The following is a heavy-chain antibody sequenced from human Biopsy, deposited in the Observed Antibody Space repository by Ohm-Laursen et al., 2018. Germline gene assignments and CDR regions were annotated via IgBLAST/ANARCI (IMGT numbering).Heavy chain of an antibody. Sequence: ESSVKVSCKASGDPFNNHAFSWVRQAPGQGLEWLGRIVPILGTVNYAQRFQGRVALTADKSTGTAYMELNRLISDDTAVYYCATDADGYYTEFDFWGQGTLITVSS. CDR3: ATDADGYYTEFDF. V-gene: IGHV1-69*04. CDR2: IVPILGTV. CDR1: GDPFNNHA. D-gene: IGHD5-24*01. J-gene: IGHJ4*02.